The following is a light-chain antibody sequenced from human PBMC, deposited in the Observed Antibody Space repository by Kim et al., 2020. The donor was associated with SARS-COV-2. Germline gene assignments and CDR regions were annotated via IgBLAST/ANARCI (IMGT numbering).Light chain of an antibody. CDR2: GAS. J-gene: IGKJ4*01. CDR3: QQHNNWPLT. V-gene: IGKV3-15*01. Sequence: DIVMTQSPATLSVSPGERATLSCRASENVNTFLAWYQQKPAQPPRLLIYGASTRATGIPARFSGSGSGTEFTVTITNLQSEDVAVYYCQQHNNWPLTFGGGTKVDIK. CDR1: ENVNTF.